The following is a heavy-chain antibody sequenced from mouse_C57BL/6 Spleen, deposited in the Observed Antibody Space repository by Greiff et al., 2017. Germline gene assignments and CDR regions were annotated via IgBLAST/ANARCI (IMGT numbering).Heavy chain of an antibody. CDR3: ATYLMDY. J-gene: IGHJ4*01. D-gene: IGHD5-5*01. CDR1: GYAFSSSW. CDR2: IYPGDGDT. V-gene: IGHV1-82*01. Sequence: VQLQQSGPELVKPGASVKISCKASGYAFSSSWMNWVKQRPGKGLEWIGRIYPGDGDTNYNGKFKGKATLTADKSSSTAYMQLSSLTSEDSAVYFCATYLMDYWGQGTSVTVSS.